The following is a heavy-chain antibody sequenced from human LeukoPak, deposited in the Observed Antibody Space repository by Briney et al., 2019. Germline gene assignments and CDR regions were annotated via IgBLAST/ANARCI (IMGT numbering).Heavy chain of an antibody. Sequence: SETLSLTCAVYGGSFSGYYWSWIRQPPGKGLEWIGEINHSGSTNYNPSLKSRVTISVDTSKNQFSLKLSSVTAADTAVYYCAREAYCSSTSCYRRGHAFDIWGQGTMVTASS. CDR1: GGSFSGYY. CDR3: AREAYCSSTSCYRRGHAFDI. CDR2: INHSGST. D-gene: IGHD2-2*01. V-gene: IGHV4-34*01. J-gene: IGHJ3*02.